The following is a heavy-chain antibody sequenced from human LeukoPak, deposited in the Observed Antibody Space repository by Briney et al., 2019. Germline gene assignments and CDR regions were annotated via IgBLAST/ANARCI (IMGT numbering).Heavy chain of an antibody. CDR2: INHSGST. V-gene: IGHV4-34*01. CDR3: ARDSIAVAGTKAFDI. J-gene: IGHJ3*02. D-gene: IGHD6-19*01. CDR1: GGSFSGYY. Sequence: PSETPSLTCAVYGGSFSGYYWSWIRQPPGKGLEWIGEINHSGSTNYNPSLKSRVTISVDTSKNQFSLKLSSVTAADTAVYYCARDSIAVAGTKAFDIWGQGTMVTVSS.